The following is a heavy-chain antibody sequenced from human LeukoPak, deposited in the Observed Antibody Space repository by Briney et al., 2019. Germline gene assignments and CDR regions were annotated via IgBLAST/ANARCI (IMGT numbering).Heavy chain of an antibody. J-gene: IGHJ3*02. Sequence: APMKVSCKASGYTLTAYYLHWVRQAPGQGLEWMGRINPNSGGATYAQKFQGRVTMTRDTSIGTAYMELSSLRSDDTAVYYCARPHYESSGLYVDAFDIWGQGTMVTVSS. CDR2: INPNSGGA. V-gene: IGHV1-2*06. CDR1: GYTLTAYY. D-gene: IGHD3-22*01. CDR3: ARPHYESSGLYVDAFDI.